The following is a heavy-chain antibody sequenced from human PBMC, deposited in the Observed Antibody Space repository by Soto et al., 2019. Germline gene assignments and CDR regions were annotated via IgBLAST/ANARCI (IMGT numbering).Heavy chain of an antibody. CDR1: GFTFSEYG. CDR3: AKVVVRWSQGDDASDV. J-gene: IGHJ3*01. Sequence: QVQLLESGGGVVQPGRSLRLSCAASGFTFSEYGMHWVRQAPGKGLEWMAVMSFDGSQIYYAESVAGRFTISRDNSKNTLYLQMNSLRPEDTAVYYCAKVVVRWSQGDDASDVWGPGTMVTVSS. D-gene: IGHD2-15*01. CDR2: MSFDGSQI. V-gene: IGHV3-30*18.